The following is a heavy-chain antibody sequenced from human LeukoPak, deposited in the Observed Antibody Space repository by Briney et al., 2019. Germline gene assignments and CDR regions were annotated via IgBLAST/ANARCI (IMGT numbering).Heavy chain of an antibody. CDR2: ISYDGSNK. J-gene: IGHJ5*02. CDR1: GFTFSRYG. CDR3: ARDGHSST. V-gene: IGHV3-30*04. D-gene: IGHD6-13*01. Sequence: GGSLRLSCAASGFTFSRYGMHWVRQAPGKGLEWVTAISYDGSNKYYADSVKGRFTISRDNAKNSLYLQMNSLRAEDTAVYYCARDGHSSTWGQGTLVTVSS.